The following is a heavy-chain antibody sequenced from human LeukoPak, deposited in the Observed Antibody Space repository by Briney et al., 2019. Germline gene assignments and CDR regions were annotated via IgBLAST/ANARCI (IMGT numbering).Heavy chain of an antibody. Sequence: GGSLRLSCTAYGFTFSDYYRSWIRQAPGKGLEWVSYISSSGSTIYYADSVKGRFTISRDNAKNSLYLQMNSLRAEDTAVYYCARAHYSAPIPWGQRTLVTVSS. J-gene: IGHJ5*02. CDR1: GFTFSDYY. D-gene: IGHD3-10*01. V-gene: IGHV3-11*01. CDR2: ISSSGSTI. CDR3: ARAHYSAPIP.